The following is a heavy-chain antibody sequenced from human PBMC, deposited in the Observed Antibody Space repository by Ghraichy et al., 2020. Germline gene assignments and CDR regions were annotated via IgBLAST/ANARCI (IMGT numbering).Heavy chain of an antibody. D-gene: IGHD6-6*01. Sequence: SETLSLTCAVYGGSFSGYYWSWIRQPPGKGLEWIGEINHSGSTNYNPSLKSRVTISVDTSKNQFSLKLSSVTAADTAVYYCARVEQLVPYYYYGMDVWGQGTTVTVSS. J-gene: IGHJ6*02. CDR1: GGSFSGYY. V-gene: IGHV4-34*01. CDR2: INHSGST. CDR3: ARVEQLVPYYYYGMDV.